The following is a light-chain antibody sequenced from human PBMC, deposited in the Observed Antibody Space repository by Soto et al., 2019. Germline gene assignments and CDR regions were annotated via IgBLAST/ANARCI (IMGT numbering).Light chain of an antibody. J-gene: IGKJ1*01. CDR2: GAS. V-gene: IGKV3-15*01. CDR3: QHYNNWPQAT. CDR1: QSVSSN. Sequence: EIVMTQSPATLSVSPGERATLSCRASQSVSSNLAWYQQKPGLAPRLLIYGASIRATGIPARFNGSGSGTEFTLTIRSLQSEDFALYYCQHYNNWPQATFGQGNKLQIK.